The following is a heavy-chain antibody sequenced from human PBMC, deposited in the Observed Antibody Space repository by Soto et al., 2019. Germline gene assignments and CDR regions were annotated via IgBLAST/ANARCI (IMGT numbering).Heavy chain of an antibody. Sequence: ASVKVSCKASGYTFTRYGISWVRQAPGQGLEWMGWISAYNGNTNYAQKLQGRVTMTTDTSTSTAYMELRSLRSDDTAVYYCARQRNDDFWSGYINWFDPWGQGTLVTVSS. V-gene: IGHV1-18*01. CDR2: ISAYNGNT. CDR3: ARQRNDDFWSGYINWFDP. D-gene: IGHD3-3*01. CDR1: GYTFTRYG. J-gene: IGHJ5*02.